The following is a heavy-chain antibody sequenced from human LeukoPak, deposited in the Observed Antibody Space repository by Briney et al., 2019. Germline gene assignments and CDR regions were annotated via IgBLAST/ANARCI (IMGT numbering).Heavy chain of an antibody. D-gene: IGHD2-8*01. V-gene: IGHV3-48*03. CDR3: ARVQKVYAKSTEWGWYYYMDV. J-gene: IGHJ6*03. CDR2: ISSSGSTI. CDR1: GFTFSSYE. Sequence: GGSLRLSCAASGFTFSSYEMNWVRQAPGKGLEWVSYISSSGSTIYYADSVKGRFTISRDNAKNSLYLQMNSLRAEDTALYYCARVQKVYAKSTEWGWYYYMDVWGKGTTVTVSS.